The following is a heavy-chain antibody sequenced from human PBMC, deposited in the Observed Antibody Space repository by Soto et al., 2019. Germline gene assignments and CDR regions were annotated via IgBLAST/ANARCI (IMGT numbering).Heavy chain of an antibody. CDR2: IDPTDSYT. J-gene: IGHJ6*02. D-gene: IGHD3-9*01. CDR3: TRDIFYTIYEAGGMDV. Sequence: GESLKISCRGSGYSFSNYWINWVRQMPGKGLEWMGRIDPTDSYTTYSPSFEGHVSISTDKSLSTAYLQWSSLKASDTAVYYCTRDIFYTIYEAGGMDVWGQGTTVTVSS. V-gene: IGHV5-10-1*01. CDR1: GYSFSNYW.